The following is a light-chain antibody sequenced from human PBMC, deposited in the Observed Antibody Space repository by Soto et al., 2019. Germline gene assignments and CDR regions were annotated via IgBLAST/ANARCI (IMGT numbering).Light chain of an antibody. Sequence: IVLTQSPGTLSLSPGERATLSCRASQSVSSSYLAWYHQKPGQAPRLLIYGASSRATGIPDRFSGSGSGTDFTLTISRLEPEDFAVYYCQQRSNWPPVTFGGGTKVDIK. J-gene: IGKJ4*01. CDR2: GAS. CDR1: QSVSSSY. CDR3: QQRSNWPPVT. V-gene: IGKV3D-20*02.